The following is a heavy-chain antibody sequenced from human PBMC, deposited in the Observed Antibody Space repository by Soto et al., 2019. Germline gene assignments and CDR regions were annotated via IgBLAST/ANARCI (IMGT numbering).Heavy chain of an antibody. CDR3: ARGPGGIAVAVYYFDY. CDR1: GGTFSSYA. Sequence: QVQLVQSGAEVKKPGSSVKVSCKASGGTFSSYAISWVRQAPGQGLEWMGGIIPIFGTANYAQKFQGRVTITADESTSTAYREPSSLRSEDTAVYYCARGPGGIAVAVYYFDYWGQGTLVTVSS. CDR2: IIPIFGTA. J-gene: IGHJ4*02. D-gene: IGHD6-19*01. V-gene: IGHV1-69*12.